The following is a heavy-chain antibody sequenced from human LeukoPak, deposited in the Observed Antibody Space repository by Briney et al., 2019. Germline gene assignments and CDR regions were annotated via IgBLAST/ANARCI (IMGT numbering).Heavy chain of an antibody. CDR2: ISSSGSAI. V-gene: IGHV3-11*04. J-gene: IGHJ6*03. CDR3: ARENPYYYYMDV. Sequence: GGSLRLSCAASGFTFSDYYMSWIRQAPGKGLEWVSYISSSGSAIYYADSVKGRFTISRDNAKNSLYLQMNSLRAEDTAVYYCARENPYYYYMDVWGKGTTVTVSS. CDR1: GFTFSDYY.